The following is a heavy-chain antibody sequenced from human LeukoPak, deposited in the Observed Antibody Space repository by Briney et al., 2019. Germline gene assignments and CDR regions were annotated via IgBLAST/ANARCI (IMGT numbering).Heavy chain of an antibody. J-gene: IGHJ4*02. CDR1: GFTFSGYE. V-gene: IGHV3-48*03. D-gene: IGHD2-15*01. CDR3: ARVGAHSRYYFDC. Sequence: GGSLRLSCAASGFTFSGYEMNWVRQAPGKGLEWVSYISSSGSTQYYADSVKGRFTISRDNAKNSLYLQMNSLRAGDTAVYYCARVGAHSRYYFDCWGQGTLVTVSS. CDR2: ISSSGSTQ.